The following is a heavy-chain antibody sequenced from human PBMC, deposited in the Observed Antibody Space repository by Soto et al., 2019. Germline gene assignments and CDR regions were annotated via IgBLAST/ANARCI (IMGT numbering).Heavy chain of an antibody. D-gene: IGHD5-12*01. CDR3: ARNRDGGYDFTS. CDR1: SGSITSSNW. J-gene: IGHJ5*02. V-gene: IGHV4-4*02. Sequence: VQLQESGPGLVKPSGTLSLTCTVSSGSITSSNWWSWVRQSPGKGLEWIGEVGQSGHTNYIPSLKRRIAISLDKTTNRFSLRLTSVTTADTAEYYCARNRDGGYDFTSLGQGTVVTVSS. CDR2: VGQSGHT.